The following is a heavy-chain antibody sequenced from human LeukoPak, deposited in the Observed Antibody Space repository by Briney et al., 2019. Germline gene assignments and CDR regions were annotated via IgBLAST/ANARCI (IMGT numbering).Heavy chain of an antibody. J-gene: IGHJ5*02. Sequence: PGGSLRLSCAASGFTFSSYGMHWVRQAPGKGLEWVAVISYDGSNKYYADSVKGRFTISRDNSKNTLYLQMNSLRAEDKAVYYCAKDLNGNWFDPWGQGTLVTVSS. D-gene: IGHD1-1*01. CDR1: GFTFSSYG. CDR2: ISYDGSNK. V-gene: IGHV3-30*18. CDR3: AKDLNGNWFDP.